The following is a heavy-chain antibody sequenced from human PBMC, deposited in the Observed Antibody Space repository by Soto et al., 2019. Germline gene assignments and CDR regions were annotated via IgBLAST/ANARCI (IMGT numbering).Heavy chain of an antibody. CDR2: ISATGETI. Sequence: QVQLVESGGALVKPGGSLRLSCAASGFNFSDFYISWIRQAPGKGLEWVSFISATGETIYYAESVKGLFTISRDNAQKPLLLQMNRLTDQSTAIYCCASQRQGSGSKYYVHFWGQGTLVTASS. V-gene: IGHV3-11*01. D-gene: IGHD1-1*01. CDR1: GFNFSDFY. CDR3: ASQRQGSGSKYYVHF. J-gene: IGHJ4*02.